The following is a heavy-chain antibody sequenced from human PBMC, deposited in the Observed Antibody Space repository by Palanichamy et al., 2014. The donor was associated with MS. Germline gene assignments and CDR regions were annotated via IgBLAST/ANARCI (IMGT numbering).Heavy chain of an antibody. CDR1: GFSLSNARMG. V-gene: IGHV2-26*01. CDR2: IFSNDEK. CDR3: ARAPTHRQWLVLGDYYYYYGMDV. Sequence: QVTLKESGPVLVKPTETLTLTCTVSGFSLSNARMGVSWIRQPPGKALEWLAHIFSNDEKSYSTSLKSRLTVSKDTSKSQVVLTMTNMDPVDTATYYCARAPTHRQWLVLGDYYYYYGMDVWGQGTTVTVSS. J-gene: IGHJ6*02. D-gene: IGHD6-19*01.